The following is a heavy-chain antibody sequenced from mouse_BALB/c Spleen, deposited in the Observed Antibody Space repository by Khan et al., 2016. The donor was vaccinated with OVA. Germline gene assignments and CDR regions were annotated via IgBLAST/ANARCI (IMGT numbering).Heavy chain of an antibody. J-gene: IGHJ1*01. CDR3: ARDTTVESYWYFDV. CDR1: GFSLTSYG. V-gene: IGHV2-9*02. Sequence: VELVESGPGLVAPSQSLSITCTVSGFSLTSYGVHWVRQPPGKGLEWLGVIWAGRSTNYNSALLSRLSISKDNSKSQVFLKMNSLQTDDTAMYYCARDTTVESYWYFDVWGAGTTVTVSS. D-gene: IGHD1-1*01. CDR2: IWAGRST.